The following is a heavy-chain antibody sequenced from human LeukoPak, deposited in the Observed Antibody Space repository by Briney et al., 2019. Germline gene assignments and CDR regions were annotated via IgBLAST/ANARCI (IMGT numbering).Heavy chain of an antibody. CDR3: AKDNRRHYTSGPNPDSLH. CDR2: ISWNSGSI. D-gene: IGHD6-19*01. CDR1: GFIFNNYA. V-gene: IGHV3-9*01. J-gene: IGHJ4*02. Sequence: GGSLRLSCAGSGFIFNNYAMHWVRQPPGKGLEWVSGISWNSGSIDYADSVKGRFTISRGNAKNSLYLQMNSLRVEDTAFYYCAKDNRRHYTSGPNPDSLHWGQGALVTVSS.